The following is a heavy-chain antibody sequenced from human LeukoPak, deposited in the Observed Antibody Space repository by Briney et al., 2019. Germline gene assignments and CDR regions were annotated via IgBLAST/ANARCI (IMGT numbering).Heavy chain of an antibody. CDR2: INPNSGGT. CDR3: ARAISSGWFAEYFQH. V-gene: IGHV1-2*02. J-gene: IGHJ1*01. D-gene: IGHD6-19*01. CDR1: GYTFTGYY. Sequence: GASVKVSCKASGYTFTGYYMHWVRQAPGQGLEWMGWINPNSGGTNYAQKFQGRVTMTRDTSISTAYMELSGLRSDDTAVYYCARAISSGWFAEYFQHWGQGTLVTVSS.